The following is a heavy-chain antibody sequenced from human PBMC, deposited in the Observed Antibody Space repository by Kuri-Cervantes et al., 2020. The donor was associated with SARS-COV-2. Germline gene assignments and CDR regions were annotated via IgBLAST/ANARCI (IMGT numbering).Heavy chain of an antibody. J-gene: IGHJ4*02. CDR1: GFTFSSYW. Sequence: GGSLRLSCAASGFTFSSYWMHWVRQAPGKGLVWVSRINRDGSSTSYADSVKGRFTISRNNAKNTLYLQMNSLRAEDTAVYYCARAAYSSGWEYFDHWGQGTLVTVSS. D-gene: IGHD6-19*01. CDR2: INRDGSST. V-gene: IGHV3-74*01. CDR3: ARAAYSSGWEYFDH.